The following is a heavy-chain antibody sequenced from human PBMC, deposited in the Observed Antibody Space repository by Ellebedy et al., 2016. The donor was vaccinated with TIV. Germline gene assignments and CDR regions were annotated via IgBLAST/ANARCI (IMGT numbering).Heavy chain of an antibody. V-gene: IGHV4-59*01. CDR2: IYYSGNT. CDR1: GGSTSGYY. D-gene: IGHD3-22*01. CDR3: ARVVSRGPSFDL. Sequence: GSLRLSXTVSGGSTSGYYWSWIRQPPGKGLEWIGYIYYSGNTNYNPSLKSRVTISIDTSREQFSLGLSSVTAADTAVYYCARVVSRGPSFDLWGQGTLVTVSS. J-gene: IGHJ4*02.